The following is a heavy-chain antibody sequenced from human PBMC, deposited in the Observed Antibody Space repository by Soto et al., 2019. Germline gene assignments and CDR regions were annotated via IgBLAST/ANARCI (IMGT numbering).Heavy chain of an antibody. CDR1: NGSISSRSSY. CDR2: IYYIGNT. J-gene: IGHJ4*02. Sequence: QLQLQESGSGLVKPSETLSLTCIVSNGSISSRSSYWGWIRQTPGKGLEWIGSIYYIGNTYYNPSLNGRVTISIDTSKTQFALKMNSVTAADPAVYFCRGQDYGAKGYYLENWGQGALVTVSS. D-gene: IGHD4-17*01. CDR3: RGQDYGAKGYYLEN. V-gene: IGHV4-39*01.